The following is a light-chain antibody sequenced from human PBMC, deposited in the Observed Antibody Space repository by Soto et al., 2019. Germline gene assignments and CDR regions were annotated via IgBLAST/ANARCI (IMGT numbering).Light chain of an antibody. Sequence: EIVMTQSPATLSVSPGERATLSCRASQSVSSNLAWYQQKPGQAPRLLIYGASNRATGIPDRFSGSGSGTEFTLTISRLQSEDVGVYYCQKYNNWPPSTFGQGTKVDIK. CDR3: QKYNNWPPST. CDR1: QSVSSN. CDR2: GAS. V-gene: IGKV3-15*01. J-gene: IGKJ1*01.